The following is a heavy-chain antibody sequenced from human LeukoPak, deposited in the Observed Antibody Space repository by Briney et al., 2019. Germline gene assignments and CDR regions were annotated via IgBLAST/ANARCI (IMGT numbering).Heavy chain of an antibody. V-gene: IGHV1-69*04. CDR1: GGTFSSYA. CDR3: ARDRRMQWLGVDY. Sequence: SVKVSCKASGGTFSSYAISWVRQAPGQGLEWMGRIIPILGIANYAQKFQGRVTITADKSTSTAYMELSSLRSDDTAVYYCARDRRMQWLGVDYWGQGTLVTVSS. J-gene: IGHJ4*02. CDR2: IIPILGIA. D-gene: IGHD6-19*01.